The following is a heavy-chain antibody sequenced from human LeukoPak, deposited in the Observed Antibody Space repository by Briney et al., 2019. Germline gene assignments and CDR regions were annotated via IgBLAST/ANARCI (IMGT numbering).Heavy chain of an antibody. Sequence: GGSLRLSCAASGFTFSNYWMNWVRQAPGNGLEWVAYIKQDGSEKYYADSVKGRFTISRDNSKNTLYLQMNSLRAEDTAVYYCAKDKFGSGWYFDYWGQGTLVTVSS. D-gene: IGHD6-19*01. CDR1: GFTFSNYW. CDR3: AKDKFGSGWYFDY. V-gene: IGHV3-7*01. CDR2: IKQDGSEK. J-gene: IGHJ4*02.